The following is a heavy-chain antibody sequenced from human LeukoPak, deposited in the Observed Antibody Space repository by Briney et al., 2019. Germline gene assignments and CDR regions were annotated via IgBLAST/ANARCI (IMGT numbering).Heavy chain of an antibody. CDR1: GFTFSSYA. V-gene: IGHV3-30*04. D-gene: IGHD5-24*01. J-gene: IGHJ4*02. CDR2: ISYAGSSK. CDR3: ARDEMATIEY. Sequence: GGSLRLSCAASGFTFSSYAMHWVRQAPGKGLEGVAVISYAGSSKDYGDSVKGRFTISRDDSKNTLYLQMNSLRAEDTAVYFCARDEMATIEYWGQGTLVTVSP.